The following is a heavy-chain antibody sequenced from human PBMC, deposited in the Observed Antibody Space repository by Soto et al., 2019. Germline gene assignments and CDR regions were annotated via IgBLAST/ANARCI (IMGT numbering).Heavy chain of an antibody. V-gene: IGHV4-30-4*01. Sequence: QVQLQESGPGLVKPSQTLSLTCTVSGGSISSGDYCWSWIRQPPGKGLEWIGYISYSGSAYYNPSLKSRVTISVDTSMTQFSLKLNSVTAADTAVYFCARDSTVTYFDFWGQGTLVTVSS. CDR1: GGSISSGDYC. CDR3: ARDSTVTYFDF. D-gene: IGHD4-17*01. CDR2: ISYSGSA. J-gene: IGHJ4*02.